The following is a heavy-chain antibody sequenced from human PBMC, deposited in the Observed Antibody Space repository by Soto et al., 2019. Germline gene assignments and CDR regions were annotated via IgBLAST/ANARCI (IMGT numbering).Heavy chain of an antibody. Sequence: EVQLVDSGGGVVRPGGSLRLSCAASGFSIDDYGLSWVRQAPGKGLEWVSGINRNGGSTGYADSVKGRFTISRDSAKNSLFLQMNSLRAEDAALYLCARVYCSGGTCYSWFPIDLWGQGTLVTLSA. CDR1: GFSIDDYG. J-gene: IGHJ5*02. CDR2: INRNGGST. V-gene: IGHV3-20*01. CDR3: ARVYCSGGTCYSWFPIDL. D-gene: IGHD2-15*01.